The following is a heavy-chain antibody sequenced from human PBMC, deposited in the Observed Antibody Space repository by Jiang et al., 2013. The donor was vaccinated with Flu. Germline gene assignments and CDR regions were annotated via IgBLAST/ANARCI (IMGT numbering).Heavy chain of an antibody. D-gene: IGHD6-25*01. CDR3: ATPLHNSDLGNYYYYGLDV. J-gene: IGHJ6*02. CDR2: IYYSGST. CDR1: GGSISNYSYY. Sequence: PGLVKPSETLSLTCTVSGGSISNYSYYWAWIRQPPGKGLEWIGTIYYSGSTYYNPSLKSRVTISVDTSKNHFSLRLSSVTAADTAVYYCATPLHNSDLGNYYYYGLDVWGQGTSVTVSS. V-gene: IGHV4-39*02.